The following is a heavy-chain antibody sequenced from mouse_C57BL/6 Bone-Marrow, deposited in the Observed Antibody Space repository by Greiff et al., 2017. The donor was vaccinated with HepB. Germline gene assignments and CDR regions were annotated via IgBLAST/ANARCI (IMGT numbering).Heavy chain of an antibody. CDR2: IYPGGGYT. V-gene: IGHV1-63*01. CDR1: GYTFTNYW. J-gene: IGHJ1*03. CDR3: AITVVATGYFDV. D-gene: IGHD1-1*01. Sequence: VQLQQSGAELVRPGTSVKMSCKASGYTFTNYWIGWAKQRPGQGLEWIGDIYPGGGYTNYNEKFKGKATLTADKSSSTAYMQFSSLTSEDSVIYYCAITVVATGYFDVWCTGTTVTVSS.